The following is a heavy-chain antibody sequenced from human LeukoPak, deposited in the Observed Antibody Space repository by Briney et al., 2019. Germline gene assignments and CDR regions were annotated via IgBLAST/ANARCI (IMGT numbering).Heavy chain of an antibody. CDR3: AREASTSCYDY. V-gene: IGHV4-59*01. Sequence: SETLSLTCTVSGGSISSYYWSWIRLPPGKGLEWIGYIYYSGSTNYNPSLKSRVTISVDTSKNQFSLKLSSVTAADTAVYYCAREASTSCYDYWGQGTLVTVSS. CDR1: GGSISSYY. J-gene: IGHJ4*02. CDR2: IYYSGST. D-gene: IGHD2-2*01.